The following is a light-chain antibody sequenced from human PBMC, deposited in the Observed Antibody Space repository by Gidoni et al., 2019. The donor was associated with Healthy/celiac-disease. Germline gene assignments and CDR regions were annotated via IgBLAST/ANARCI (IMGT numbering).Light chain of an antibody. CDR3: SSYTSSSFYV. CDR1: SSDVGGYNY. V-gene: IGLV2-14*01. Sequence: QSALTQPASVSGSPGQSITIACTGTSSDVGGYNYVSWYQQHPGKAPKLMIYEVSKRPSGVSNRFSGSKSVNTASLTISGLQAEDEADYYCSSYTSSSFYVFGTGTKVTVL. J-gene: IGLJ1*01. CDR2: EVS.